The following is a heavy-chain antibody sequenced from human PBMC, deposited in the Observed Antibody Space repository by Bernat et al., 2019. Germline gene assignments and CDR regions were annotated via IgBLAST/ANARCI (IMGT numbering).Heavy chain of an antibody. Sequence: EVQLLESGGGLVQPGGSLRLSCVASGFTFSNYAMSWVRQVPGKGLEWVSDISDRGNGAHYADSVKGQFTISRDNSKNTLYVQMNSLRVEDTAVYYCAKGACSSTGCYNWFDPWGQGTPVTVSS. CDR1: GFTFSNYA. J-gene: IGHJ5*02. D-gene: IGHD2-2*02. CDR3: AKGACSSTGCYNWFDP. V-gene: IGHV3-23*01. CDR2: ISDRGNGA.